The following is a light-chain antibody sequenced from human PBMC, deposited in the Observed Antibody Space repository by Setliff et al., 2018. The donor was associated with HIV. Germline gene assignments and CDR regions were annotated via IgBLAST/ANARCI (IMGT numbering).Light chain of an antibody. J-gene: IGLJ1*01. CDR2: NVR. V-gene: IGLV2-11*01. CDR1: STDIGTYNY. CDR3: CSYAGSYNYV. Sequence: QSSLTQPPSVFGSPGQSVTLSCSGSSTDIGTYNYVSWYQQHPGKAPKLIVFNVRGRPSGVPDRFYCSKSGNTASLTISGLQPEDEADYYCCSYAGSYNYVFGSGTKVTVL.